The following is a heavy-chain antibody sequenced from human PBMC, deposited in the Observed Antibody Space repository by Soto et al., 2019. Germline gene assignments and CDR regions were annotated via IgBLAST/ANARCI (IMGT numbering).Heavy chain of an antibody. Sequence: ASVKVSCKASGYTFTSYDINWVRQATGQGLEWMGWMNPNSGNTGYAQKFQGRVTMTRNTSISTAYMELSSLRSEDTAVYYCARARTIFGVVSPFYWGQGTLVTVSS. J-gene: IGHJ4*02. CDR3: ARARTIFGVVSPFY. D-gene: IGHD3-3*01. V-gene: IGHV1-8*01. CDR1: GYTFTSYD. CDR2: MNPNSGNT.